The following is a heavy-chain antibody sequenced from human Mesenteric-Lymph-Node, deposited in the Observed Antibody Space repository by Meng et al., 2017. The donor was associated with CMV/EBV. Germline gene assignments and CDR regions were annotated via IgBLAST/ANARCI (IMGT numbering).Heavy chain of an antibody. CDR1: GFTFSSYS. D-gene: IGHD2-2*01. V-gene: IGHV3-7*01. CDR2: IKQNGREK. J-gene: IGHJ3*02. CDR3: ARDMFFVEVPAAGTFDI. Sequence: GESLKISCAASGFTFSSYSMSWVRQAPGKGLEWVANIKQNGREKYFVDSVRGRFTISRDNAKNSLYLQMNSLRAEDTAVYYCARDMFFVEVPAAGTFDIWGQGAMVTVSS.